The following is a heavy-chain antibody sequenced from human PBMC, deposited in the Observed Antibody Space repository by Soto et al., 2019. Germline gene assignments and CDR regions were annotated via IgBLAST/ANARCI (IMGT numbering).Heavy chain of an antibody. CDR2: ISGYNGDT. D-gene: IGHD3-10*01. V-gene: IGHV1-18*01. Sequence: QVQLVQSGAEVKKPGASVKVSCKASGYTFTNYGISWVRQAPGQGLEWMGWISGYNGDTDYAQKVQGRVTMTTHTSTSTVYMELRSLSSDDTAVYSCAREGIRPYYSYGMDVWGQGTTVTVSS. J-gene: IGHJ6*02. CDR1: GYTFTNYG. CDR3: AREGIRPYYSYGMDV.